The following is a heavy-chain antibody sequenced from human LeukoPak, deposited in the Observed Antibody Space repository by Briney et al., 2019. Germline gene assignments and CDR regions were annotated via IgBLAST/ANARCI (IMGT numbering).Heavy chain of an antibody. CDR3: ARAVSQYSSSGS. D-gene: IGHD6-6*01. CDR1: GGTFSSYA. Sequence: ASVKVSCKASGGTFSSYAISWARQAPGQGLEWMGWISAYNGNTNYAQKLQGRVTMTTDTSTSTAYMELRSLRSDDTAVYYCARAVSQYSSSGSWGQGTLVTVSS. V-gene: IGHV1-18*01. CDR2: ISAYNGNT. J-gene: IGHJ5*02.